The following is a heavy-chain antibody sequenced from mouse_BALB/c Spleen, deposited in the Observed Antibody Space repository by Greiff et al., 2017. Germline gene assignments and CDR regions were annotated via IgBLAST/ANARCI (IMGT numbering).Heavy chain of an antibody. CDR1: GFTFSSYA. J-gene: IGHJ4*01. V-gene: IGHV5-9-4*01. D-gene: IGHD2-3*01. CDR3: AREDDGYYSLYAMDY. Sequence: DVKLVESGGGLVKPGGSLKLSCAASGFTFSSYAMSWVRQSPEKRLEWVAEISSGGSYTYYPDTVTGRFTISRDNAKNTLYLEMSSLRSEDTAMYYCAREDDGYYSLYAMDYWGQGTSVTVSS. CDR2: ISSGGSYT.